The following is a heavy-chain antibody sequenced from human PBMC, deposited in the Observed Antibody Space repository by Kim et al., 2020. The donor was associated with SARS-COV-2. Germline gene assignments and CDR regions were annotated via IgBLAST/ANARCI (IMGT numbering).Heavy chain of an antibody. CDR2: IYHSGST. J-gene: IGHJ1*01. D-gene: IGHD3-10*01. V-gene: IGHV4-4*02. CDR1: GGSISSSNW. CDR3: ARGPARVRGVMEH. Sequence: SETLSLTCAVSGGSISSSNWWSWVRQPPGKGLEWIGEIYHSGSTNYNPSLKSRVTISVDKSKNQFSLKLSSVTAADTAVYYCARGPARVRGVMEHWGQGTLVTVSS.